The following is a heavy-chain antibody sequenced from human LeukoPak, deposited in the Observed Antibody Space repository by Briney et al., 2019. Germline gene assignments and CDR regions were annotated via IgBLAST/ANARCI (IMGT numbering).Heavy chain of an antibody. CDR2: ISSSSSYI. D-gene: IGHD5-12*01. CDR3: AKDQWLLSGDGYYMDV. CDR1: GFTFSSYS. J-gene: IGHJ6*03. V-gene: IGHV3-21*01. Sequence: PGGSLRLSCAASGFTFSSYSMNWVRQAPGKGLEWVSSISSSSSYIYYADSVKGRFTISRDNSKNTLYLQMNSLRAEDTAVYYCAKDQWLLSGDGYYMDVWGKGTTVTISS.